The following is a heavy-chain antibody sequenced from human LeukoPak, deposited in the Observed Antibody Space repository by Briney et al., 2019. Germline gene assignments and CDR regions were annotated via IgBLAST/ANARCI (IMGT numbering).Heavy chain of an antibody. Sequence: GESLKISCKGSGYSFTSYYIGWVRQMPGKGLEWMGIIYPGDSHTRYSPSFQGQDTISADKSSSTAYLQLSSLRASDTAMFYCARRVAAAGMGFDSSGQGTLLSVSS. CDR1: GYSFTSYY. J-gene: IGHJ4*02. CDR3: ARRVAAAGMGFDS. V-gene: IGHV5-51*01. CDR2: IYPGDSHT. D-gene: IGHD6-13*01.